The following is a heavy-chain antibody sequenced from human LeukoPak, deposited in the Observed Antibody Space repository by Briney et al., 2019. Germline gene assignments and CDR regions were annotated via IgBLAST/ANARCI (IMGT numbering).Heavy chain of an antibody. Sequence: GESLRISCKGSGYSFTDYWISWVRQMSRKGLEWMGTIDPSDSYTNYRPSFQGHVTISADKSISTAYLQWSSLKASDTAMYYCAKHYGDYVGFFDYWGQGTLVTVSS. D-gene: IGHD4-17*01. CDR3: AKHYGDYVGFFDY. J-gene: IGHJ4*02. CDR2: IDPSDSYT. V-gene: IGHV5-10-1*01. CDR1: GYSFTDYW.